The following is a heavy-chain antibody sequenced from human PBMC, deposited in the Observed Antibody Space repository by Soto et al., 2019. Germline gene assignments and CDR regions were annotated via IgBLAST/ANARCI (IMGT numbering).Heavy chain of an antibody. Sequence: KPSETLSLTCTVSGGSISSGGYYWSWIRQHPGKGLEWIGYIYYSGSTYYNPSLKSRVNISVDTSKNQFSLKLSSVTAADTAVYYCASRVVVVAATPTYPGWAFDIWGQGTMVTVSS. CDR2: IYYSGST. J-gene: IGHJ3*02. D-gene: IGHD2-15*01. CDR3: ASRVVVVAATPTYPGWAFDI. V-gene: IGHV4-31*03. CDR1: GGSISSGGYY.